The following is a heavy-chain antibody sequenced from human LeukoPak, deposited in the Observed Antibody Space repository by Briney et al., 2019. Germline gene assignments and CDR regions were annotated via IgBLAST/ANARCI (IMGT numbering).Heavy chain of an antibody. CDR3: TAERGYSFYY. D-gene: IGHD3-3*01. V-gene: IGHV3-15*01. J-gene: IGHJ4*02. CDR1: GFTFNTAW. Sequence: GGSLRLSCAASGFTFNTAWMSWVRQAPGKGLEWVGRIKSKAAGGTTDYTAPVRGRFTISRDDSKNTVCLQMNSLKTEDTAVYYCTAERGYSFYYWGQGTLVTVSS. CDR2: IKSKAAGGTT.